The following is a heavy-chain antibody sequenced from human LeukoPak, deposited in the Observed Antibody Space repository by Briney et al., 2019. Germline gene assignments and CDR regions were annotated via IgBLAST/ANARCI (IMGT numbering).Heavy chain of an antibody. CDR1: GFTFSDYI. V-gene: IGHV3-48*04. CDR2: MTSGTSTI. J-gene: IGHJ4*02. D-gene: IGHD3-3*01. CDR3: AKAAPGITIFGVVITGYFDY. Sequence: GGSLRLSCAASGFTFSDYIMNWVRQAPGKGLEWVSHMTSGTSTIHYAHSVKGRFTISRDNAKNSLFLQMNSLRAEDTAVYYCAKAAPGITIFGVVITGYFDYWGQGTLVTVSS.